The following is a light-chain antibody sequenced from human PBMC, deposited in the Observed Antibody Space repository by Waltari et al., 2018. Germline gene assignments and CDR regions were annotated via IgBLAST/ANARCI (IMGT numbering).Light chain of an antibody. CDR3: QQYNDWPPWT. Sequence: EIVMTQSPATLSVSPGERATLSCRASQSVSSNLAWYQRKPGQAPRRLIYGASSRATGIPARFSGSGSGTEFTLTISSLQSEDFAVYYCQQYNDWPPWTFGQGTKVEI. CDR1: QSVSSN. V-gene: IGKV3-15*01. CDR2: GAS. J-gene: IGKJ1*01.